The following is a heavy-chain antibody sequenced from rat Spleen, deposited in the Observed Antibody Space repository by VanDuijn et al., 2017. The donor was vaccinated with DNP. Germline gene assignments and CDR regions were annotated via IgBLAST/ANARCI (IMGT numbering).Heavy chain of an antibody. J-gene: IGHJ2*01. CDR1: GFSLTSNG. CDR3: ARRDGYNGVFDY. Sequence: QVQLEESGPGLMQPSETLSLTCTVSGFSLTSNGVGWVRQPLGKGLEWIATMSSGGSTAYNSALKSRLSISRDTSKSQVFLKMNSLQTEDTATYDCARRDGYNGVFDYWGQGVMVTVSS. V-gene: IGHV2-72*01. D-gene: IGHD1-4*01. CDR2: MSSGGST.